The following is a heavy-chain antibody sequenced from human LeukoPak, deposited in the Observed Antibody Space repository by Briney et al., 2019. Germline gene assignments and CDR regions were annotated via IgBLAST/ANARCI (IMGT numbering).Heavy chain of an antibody. CDR1: GFTFSSYS. Sequence: PGGSLRLSCAASGFTFSSYSMNWVRQAPGKGLEWVSFISSSSSYIYYADSMKGRFTISRDNAKNSLYLQMNSLRAEDTAVYYCASPYSTYFDYWGQGTLVTVSS. V-gene: IGHV3-21*01. CDR2: ISSSSSYI. D-gene: IGHD6-13*01. CDR3: ASPYSTYFDY. J-gene: IGHJ4*02.